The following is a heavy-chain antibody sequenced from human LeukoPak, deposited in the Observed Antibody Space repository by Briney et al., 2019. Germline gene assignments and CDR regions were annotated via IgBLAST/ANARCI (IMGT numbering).Heavy chain of an antibody. V-gene: IGHV6-1*01. D-gene: IGHD1-1*01. CDR3: ARSNEVGAFDV. CDR1: GDSVSSNRAT. Sequence: SQTLSLTCAISGDSVSSNRATWNWIRQSPSRGLEWLGRTYYGSGWSIEYASSVRSRITIHSDTSRNQFSLQVTSVTPEDTAVYYCARSNEVGAFDVWGQGIMVIVSS. CDR2: TYYGSGWSI. J-gene: IGHJ3*01.